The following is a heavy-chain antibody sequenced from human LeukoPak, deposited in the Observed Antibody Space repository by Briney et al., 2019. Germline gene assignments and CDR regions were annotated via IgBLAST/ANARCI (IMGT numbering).Heavy chain of an antibody. CDR3: ARVLPVASRDY. CDR2: IKPDGSEK. V-gene: IGHV3-7*01. Sequence: GGSLRLSCAASGFSFSTYWMSWVRQAPGKGLEWVANIKPDGSEKSYVDSVKGRFTISRDNAKNSMYLQMNSLRAEDTAVYYCARVLPVASRDYWGQGTLVTVSS. D-gene: IGHD2-2*01. J-gene: IGHJ4*02. CDR1: GFSFSTYW.